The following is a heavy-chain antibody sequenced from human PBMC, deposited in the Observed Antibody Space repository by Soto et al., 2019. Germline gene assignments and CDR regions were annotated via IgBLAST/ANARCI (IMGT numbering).Heavy chain of an antibody. J-gene: IGHJ4*02. D-gene: IGHD3-3*01. Sequence: QVQLQQWGAGLLKPSETLSLTCAVYGGSFSGYYWSWILQPPGKGLEWIGEINHSGSTNYNPSLKSRVTISVDTSKNQFSLKLSSVTAADTAVYYCARAFFRGYDFWSGYYSLDYWGQGTLVTVSS. V-gene: IGHV4-34*01. CDR2: INHSGST. CDR3: ARAFFRGYDFWSGYYSLDY. CDR1: GGSFSGYY.